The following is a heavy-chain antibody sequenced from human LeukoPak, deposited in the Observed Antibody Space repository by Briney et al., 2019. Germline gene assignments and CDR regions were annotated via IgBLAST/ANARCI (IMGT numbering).Heavy chain of an antibody. J-gene: IGHJ6*02. CDR1: GGSISSYY. CDR2: IYTSGST. CDR3: ARGPLRYFPGGDYYYYGMDV. V-gene: IGHV4-4*07. D-gene: IGHD3-9*01. Sequence: SETLSLTCTVSGGSISSYYWSWIRQPAGKGLEWIGRIYTSGSTYYNPSLKSRVTISVDRSKNQFSLKLSSVTAADTAVYYCARGPLRYFPGGDYYYYGMDVWGQGTTVTVSS.